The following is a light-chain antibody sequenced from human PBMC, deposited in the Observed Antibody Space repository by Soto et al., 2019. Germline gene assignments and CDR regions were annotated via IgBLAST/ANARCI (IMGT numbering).Light chain of an antibody. CDR3: QQHINWPLT. V-gene: IGKV3-11*01. J-gene: IGKJ4*01. Sequence: VLTQSPATLSVSPWERATLSCTASQTVSSSLAWYQQKPGQAPRLLIYEASNRATGVPARFSGSGSGADFTPTISSLEPEDFAPYYCQQHINWPLTFGGGTKVDIK. CDR1: QTVSSS. CDR2: EAS.